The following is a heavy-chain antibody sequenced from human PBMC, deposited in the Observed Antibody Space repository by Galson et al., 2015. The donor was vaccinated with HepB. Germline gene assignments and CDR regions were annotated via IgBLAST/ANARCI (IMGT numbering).Heavy chain of an antibody. CDR3: ARDTAPGFNYYYGMDV. D-gene: IGHD2-21*02. V-gene: IGHV1-18*04. Sequence: SVKVSCKASGYTFTSYGISWVRQAPGQGLEWMGWISAYNGNTNYAQKLQGRVTMTTDTSTSTAYMELRSLRSDDTAVYYCARDTAPGFNYYYGMDVWGQGTTVTVSS. J-gene: IGHJ6*02. CDR1: GYTFTSYG. CDR2: ISAYNGNT.